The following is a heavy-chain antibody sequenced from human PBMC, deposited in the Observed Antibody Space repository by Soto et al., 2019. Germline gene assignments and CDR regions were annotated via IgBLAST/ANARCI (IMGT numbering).Heavy chain of an antibody. CDR3: ARGRGSGSFYQLDY. D-gene: IGHD1-26*01. CDR2: IYYDGSNE. CDR1: VFTFSNHG. J-gene: IGHJ4*02. Sequence: ESGGGVVQPGRSMRLSCAASVFTFSNHGMHWVRQAPGKGLEWVARIYYDGSNEYYADSVKGRFTISRDNSKNTVYLQMNSLRVEDTAVYYCARGRGSGSFYQLDYWGQGTLVTVSS. V-gene: IGHV3-33*01.